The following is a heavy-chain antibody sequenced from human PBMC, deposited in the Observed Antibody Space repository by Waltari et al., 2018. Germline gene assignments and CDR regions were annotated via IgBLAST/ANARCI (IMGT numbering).Heavy chain of an antibody. V-gene: IGHV3-48*03. D-gene: IGHD1-26*01. J-gene: IGHJ4*02. Sequence: EVQLVESGGGLVQPGGSLRLFCAASGFTFRNYEMNWVRQAPGSGLEWVACMSSGSSIIYYADSVNGRFTISRDNAKNSGYLQMSSLRAEDTAIYYCARGEGGANEYWGQGTLVTVSA. CDR2: MSSGSSII. CDR1: GFTFRNYE. CDR3: ARGEGGANEY.